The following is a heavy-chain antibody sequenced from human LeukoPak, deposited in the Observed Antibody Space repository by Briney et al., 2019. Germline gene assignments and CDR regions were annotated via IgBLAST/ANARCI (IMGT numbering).Heavy chain of an antibody. CDR1: GGTFSSYA. CDR2: MNPNSGNT. V-gene: IGHV1-8*02. CDR3: ARGFAYGGNPEG. J-gene: IGHJ4*02. D-gene: IGHD4-23*01. Sequence: ASVKVSCKASGGTFSSYAISWVRQATGQGLEWMGWMNPNSGNTGYAQKFQGRVTMTRNTSISTAYMELSSLRSEDTAVYYCARGFAYGGNPEGWGQGTLVTVSS.